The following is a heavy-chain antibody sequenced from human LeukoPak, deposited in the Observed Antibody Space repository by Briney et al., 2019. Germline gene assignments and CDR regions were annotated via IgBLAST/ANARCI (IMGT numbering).Heavy chain of an antibody. CDR2: ISPKRGDT. CDR3: ARGRDKATSPAIDY. J-gene: IGHJ4*02. D-gene: IGHD5-18*01. Sequence: GASVKVSYKASGYTFSGYYMHWVRQAPGQGHEWMGWISPKRGDTNYAQNFQGRVTITRDTSISTAYMERSRLTSDDTAVSYCARGRDKATSPAIDYWGQGTLVTVSS. V-gene: IGHV1-2*02. CDR1: GYTFSGYY.